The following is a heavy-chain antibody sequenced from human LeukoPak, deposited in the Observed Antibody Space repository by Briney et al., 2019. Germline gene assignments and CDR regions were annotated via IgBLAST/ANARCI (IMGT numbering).Heavy chain of an antibody. D-gene: IGHD5-24*01. CDR1: GGSISSSSYY. CDR2: IYYSGST. J-gene: IGHJ4*02. V-gene: IGHV4-39*07. Sequence: SETLSLTCTVSGGSISSSSYYWGWIRQPPGKGLEWIGSIYYSGSTYYNPSLKSRVTISVDTSKNQFSLKLSSVTAADTAVYYCARERDGYNSLRYFDYWGQGTLVTVSS. CDR3: ARERDGYNSLRYFDY.